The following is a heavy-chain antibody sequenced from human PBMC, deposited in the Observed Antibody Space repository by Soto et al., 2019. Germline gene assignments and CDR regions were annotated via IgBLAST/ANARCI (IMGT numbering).Heavy chain of an antibody. J-gene: IGHJ6*02. CDR3: ARVTIDYDILTGSAFPYYYYGMDV. CDR1: GGTFSSYA. CDR2: IIPIFGTA. Sequence: GASVKVSCKASGGTFSSYAISWVRQAPGQGLEWMGGIIPIFGTANYAQKFQGRVTITADESTSTAYMELSSLRSEDTAVYYCARVTIDYDILTGSAFPYYYYGMDVWGQGTTVTVSS. V-gene: IGHV1-69*13. D-gene: IGHD3-9*01.